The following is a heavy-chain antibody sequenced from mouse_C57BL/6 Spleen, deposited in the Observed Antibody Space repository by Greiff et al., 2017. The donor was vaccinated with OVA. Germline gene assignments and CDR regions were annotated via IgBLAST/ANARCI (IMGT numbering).Heavy chain of an antibody. J-gene: IGHJ4*01. D-gene: IGHD1-1*01. Sequence: EVLLVQSGAGLVQPGGSLSLSCAASGFTFTDYYMSWVRQPPGKALAWLGFIRNNANGYTTEYSASVKGRFTISRANSQSILYLQMNALGAEDSATYYCARSSTELDYWGKGTSVTVSS. V-gene: IGHV7-3*01. CDR1: GFTFTDYY. CDR2: IRNNANGYTT. CDR3: ARSSTELDY.